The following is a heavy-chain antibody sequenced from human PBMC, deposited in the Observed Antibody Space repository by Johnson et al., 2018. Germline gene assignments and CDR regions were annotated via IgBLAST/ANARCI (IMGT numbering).Heavy chain of an antibody. J-gene: IGHJ6*02. CDR1: GFTFSSYG. V-gene: IGHV3-33*06. D-gene: IGHD2-2*01. CDR3: AKDSLGYCSSTSCLFMDV. Sequence: VQLVESGGGVVQPGRSLRLSCAASGFTFSSYGMHWVRQALGKGLEWVAVIWYDGSNKYYADSVKGRFTISRDNSKNTLYLQMNSLRAEDTAVYYCAKDSLGYCSSTSCLFMDVWGQGTTVTVSS. CDR2: IWYDGSNK.